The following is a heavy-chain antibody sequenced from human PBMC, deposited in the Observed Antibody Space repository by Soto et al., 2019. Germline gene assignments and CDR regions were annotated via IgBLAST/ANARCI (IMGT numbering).Heavy chain of an antibody. V-gene: IGHV4-31*03. J-gene: IGHJ6*03. CDR3: ARAPFTIFGVVIKAIYYYYYMDV. CDR2: IYYSGST. D-gene: IGHD3-3*01. CDR1: GGSISSGGYY. Sequence: SETLSLTCTVSGGSISSGGYYWSWIRQHPGKGLEWIGYIYYSGSTYYNPSLKSRVTISVDTSKNQFSLKLSSVTAADTAVYYCARAPFTIFGVVIKAIYYYYYMDVWGKGTTVTVSS.